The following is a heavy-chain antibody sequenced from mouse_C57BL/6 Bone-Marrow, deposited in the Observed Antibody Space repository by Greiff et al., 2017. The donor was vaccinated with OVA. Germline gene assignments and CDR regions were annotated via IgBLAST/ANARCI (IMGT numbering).Heavy chain of an antibody. CDR3: AKNRDYGDVYFDY. CDR1: GFSLTSYG. J-gene: IGHJ2*01. Sequence: VQLVESGPGLVQPSQSLSITCTVSGFSLTSYGVHWVRQSPGKGLEWLGVIWRGGSTDYNAAFMSRLSITKDNSKSQVFFKMNSLQADDTAIYYCAKNRDYGDVYFDYWGQGTTLTVSS. V-gene: IGHV2-5*01. D-gene: IGHD2-4*01. CDR2: IWRGGST.